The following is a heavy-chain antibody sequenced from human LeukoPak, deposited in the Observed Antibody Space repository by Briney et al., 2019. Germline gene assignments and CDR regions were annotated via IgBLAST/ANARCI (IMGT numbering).Heavy chain of an antibody. CDR3: ARDRGDYGSSDH. Sequence: SETLSLTCTVSSGSISGYYWSWIRQPAGKGLEWIGRIYSSGNTNYNPSLKSRVTMSVDTSKNQFSLKLTSVTAADTAVYYCARDRGDYGSSDHWGQGTLVTVSS. CDR1: SGSISGYY. D-gene: IGHD2-21*02. CDR2: IYSSGNT. J-gene: IGHJ4*02. V-gene: IGHV4-4*07.